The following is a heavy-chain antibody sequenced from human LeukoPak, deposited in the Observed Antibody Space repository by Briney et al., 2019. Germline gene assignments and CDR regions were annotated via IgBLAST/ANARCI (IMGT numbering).Heavy chain of an antibody. Sequence: PSETLSLTCTVSGGPISSSSYYWGWIRQPPGKGLEWIGSIYYSGSTYYNPSLKSRVTISVDTSKNQFSPKLSSLTAADTAVYYCARHRKIAAPLDYWGQGTLVTVSS. D-gene: IGHD6-13*01. J-gene: IGHJ4*02. CDR2: IYYSGST. V-gene: IGHV4-39*01. CDR3: ARHRKIAAPLDY. CDR1: GGPISSSSYY.